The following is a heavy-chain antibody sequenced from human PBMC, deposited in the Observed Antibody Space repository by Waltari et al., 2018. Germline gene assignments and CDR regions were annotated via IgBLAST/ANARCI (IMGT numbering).Heavy chain of an antibody. D-gene: IGHD2-8*01. CDR2: IKQDGSEK. Sequence: EVQLVESGGGLVKPGGSLRLSCAASGFTFSSSCMSWVRQAPGKGLEWVANIKQDGSEKYYVDSGKGRFTISRDNAKNSLYLQMNSLRAEDTAVYYCARGMYSFDYWGQGTLVTVSS. CDR1: GFTFSSSC. CDR3: ARGMYSFDY. J-gene: IGHJ4*02. V-gene: IGHV3-7*04.